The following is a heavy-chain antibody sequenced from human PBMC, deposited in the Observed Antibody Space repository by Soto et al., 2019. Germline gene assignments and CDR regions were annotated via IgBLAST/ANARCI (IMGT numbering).Heavy chain of an antibody. V-gene: IGHV1-24*01. CDR3: ATDIPMITFGGVIVSRGYFDY. CDR1: GYTLTELS. D-gene: IGHD3-16*02. Sequence: ASVKVSCKVSGYTLTELSMHWVRQAPGKGLEWMGGFDPEDGETIYAQKFQGRVTMTEDTSTDTAYMELSSLRSEDTAVYYCATDIPMITFGGVIVSRGYFDYWGQGTLVTVSS. CDR2: FDPEDGET. J-gene: IGHJ4*02.